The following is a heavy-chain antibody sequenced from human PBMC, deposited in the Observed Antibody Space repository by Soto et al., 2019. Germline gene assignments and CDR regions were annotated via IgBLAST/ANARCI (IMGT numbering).Heavy chain of an antibody. D-gene: IGHD3-22*01. CDR3: AGHRGHYDGRWTCFDY. J-gene: IGHJ4*02. V-gene: IGHV5-10-1*03. CDR2: IDPTDSYT. CDR1: GYSFPSHW. Sequence: EVQLEQSGAEVKKPGESLTISCKGSGYSFPSHWISWVRQMPGKGLEWLGRIDPTDSYTTYSPSFQGHVTISTDKSVTTAYLQWSSLKASDTAMYYCAGHRGHYDGRWTCFDYWGQGTLVTVSS.